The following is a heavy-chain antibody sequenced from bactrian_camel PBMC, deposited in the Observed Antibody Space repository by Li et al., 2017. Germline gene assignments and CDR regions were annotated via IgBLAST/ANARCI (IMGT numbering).Heavy chain of an antibody. Sequence: VQLVESGGGSVQAGGSLRLSCAASGRAYGRNCMGWFRQAPGKEREGVAAIARDESTSYAESVKGRFTISSDNAKNTLYLQMNSLKPEDTAMYYRAAHPSSSFKRCHSGIIPGLPEWGQGTQVTVSS. CDR1: GRAYGRNC. V-gene: IGHV3S53*01. CDR3: AAHPSSSFKRCHSGIIPGLPE. J-gene: IGHJ6*01. CDR2: IARDEST. D-gene: IGHD2*01.